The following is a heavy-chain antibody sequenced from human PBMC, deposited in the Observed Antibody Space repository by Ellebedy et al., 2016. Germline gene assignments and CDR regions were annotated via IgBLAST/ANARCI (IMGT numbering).Heavy chain of an antibody. CDR2: IWYDGSNK. V-gene: IGHV3-30*02. CDR1: GFTFSSYG. J-gene: IGHJ4*02. D-gene: IGHD5-18*01. CDR3: WVGGYSYGHFDY. Sequence: GESLKISXAASGFTFSSYGMHWVRQAPGKGLEWVAVIWYDGSNKYYADSVKGRFTISRDNSKNTLYLQMNSLRAEDTAVYYCWVGGYSYGHFDYWGQGTLVTVSS.